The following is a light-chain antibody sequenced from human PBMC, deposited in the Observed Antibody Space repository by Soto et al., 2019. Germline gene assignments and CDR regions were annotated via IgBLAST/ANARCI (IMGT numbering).Light chain of an antibody. CDR2: DVS. Sequence: QSALTQPASVSGSPGQSITISCTGASSDLGGYNYVSWFQQHPGKAPKLIIYDVSNRPSGVSDRFSGSKSGNTASLTISGLQAEDEADYYCSSYRISNILCYVFGTVTKLTVL. J-gene: IGLJ1*01. CDR1: SSDLGGYNY. CDR3: SSYRISNILCYV. V-gene: IGLV2-14*01.